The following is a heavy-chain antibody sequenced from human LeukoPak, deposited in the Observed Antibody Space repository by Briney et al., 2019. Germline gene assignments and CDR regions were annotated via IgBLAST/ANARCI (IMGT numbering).Heavy chain of an antibody. D-gene: IGHD1-26*01. CDR2: ISGSGGIT. V-gene: IGHV3-23*01. Sequence: GGSLRLSCAASGFTFSSYALSWVRQAAGKGLEWVSAISGSGGITYYADSVKGRFTISRDNSKNTLYLQMNSLRVEDTAVYYCAKTPSGSYYPGYFDYWGQGTLVTVSS. CDR3: AKTPSGSYYPGYFDY. CDR1: GFTFSSYA. J-gene: IGHJ4*02.